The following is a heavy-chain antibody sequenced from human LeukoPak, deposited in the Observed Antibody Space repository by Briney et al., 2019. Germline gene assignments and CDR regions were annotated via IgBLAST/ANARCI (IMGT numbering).Heavy chain of an antibody. V-gene: IGHV4-39*07. D-gene: IGHD2-15*01. Sequence: SETLSLTCTVSGGSISSSSYYWGWIRQPRGKGLEWIGSIYYSGSTYYNPSLKSRVTISVDTSKNQFSLKLSSVTAADTAVYYCARDCSGGSNWFDPWGQGTLVTVSS. J-gene: IGHJ5*02. CDR3: ARDCSGGSNWFDP. CDR2: IYYSGST. CDR1: GGSISSSSYY.